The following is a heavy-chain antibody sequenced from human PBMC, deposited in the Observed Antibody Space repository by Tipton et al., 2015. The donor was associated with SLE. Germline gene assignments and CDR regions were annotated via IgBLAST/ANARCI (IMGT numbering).Heavy chain of an antibody. V-gene: IGHV3-43*01. CDR3: ARATHSSGWYMDL. D-gene: IGHD6-19*01. Sequence: SLRLSCAASGFTFDDYTMHWVRQAPGKGLEWVSLISWDVSSTYYADSVKGRFTISRDNSKNPLYLQMNSLRTQDTALYYCARATHSSGWYMDLWGRGTLVTVSS. CDR2: ISWDVSST. J-gene: IGHJ2*01. CDR1: GFTFDDYT.